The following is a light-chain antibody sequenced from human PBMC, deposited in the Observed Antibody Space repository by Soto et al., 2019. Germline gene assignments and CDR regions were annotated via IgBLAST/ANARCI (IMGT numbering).Light chain of an antibody. CDR2: GAS. CDR3: QQHGFSPRT. CDR1: QSVTSSY. J-gene: IGKJ1*01. Sequence: EIVLTQSPDTLSLSPGERATLSCRASQSVTSSYLAWYQHKPGQAPRLLIYGASLRATGIPDRFSGSASGTDFSLIISRLEPEDFAVYYCQQHGFSPRTFGPGTRVEIK. V-gene: IGKV3-20*01.